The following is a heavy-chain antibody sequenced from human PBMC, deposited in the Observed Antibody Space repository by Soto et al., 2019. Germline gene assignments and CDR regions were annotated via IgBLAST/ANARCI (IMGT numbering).Heavy chain of an antibody. CDR1: GFTFRNYA. Sequence: GGSLRLSCAASGFTFRNYAMSWVRQAPGKGLEWVSAISGSGGSTYYADSVKGRFTISRDNSRNTLYLQMNSLRAEDTAVYYCAKGSTMMVSSGINCFDPWGQGTLVTVSS. CDR3: AKGSTMMVSSGINCFDP. D-gene: IGHD3-22*01. J-gene: IGHJ5*02. V-gene: IGHV3-23*01. CDR2: ISGSGGST.